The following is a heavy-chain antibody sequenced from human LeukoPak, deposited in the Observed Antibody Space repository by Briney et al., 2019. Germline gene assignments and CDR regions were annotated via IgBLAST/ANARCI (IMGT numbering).Heavy chain of an antibody. V-gene: IGHV3-21*01. D-gene: IGHD6-13*01. CDR3: ATVGGSRWYGFSDY. CDR1: GFTFSSYS. J-gene: IGHJ4*02. Sequence: GGSLRPSCAASGFTFSSYSMNWVRQAPGKGLEWVSSMSSTGSYISYADSVKGRFTISRDNAKNSLYLQMSSLRAEDTAVYYCATVGGSRWYGFSDYWGQGTLVTVSS. CDR2: MSSTGSYI.